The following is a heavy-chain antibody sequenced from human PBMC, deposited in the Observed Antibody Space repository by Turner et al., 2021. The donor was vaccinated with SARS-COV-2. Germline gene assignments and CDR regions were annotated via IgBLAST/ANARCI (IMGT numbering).Heavy chain of an antibody. CDR3: ATSSYLYSNCFDP. Sequence: EVQLVQSGAEVKKPGDSLRISCKGSGNSFTSYCISWVRQKPGKGLLVMVRINPSDSYTTYSPSFQGHVIFSADNSISTAYLQWSSLKASDTAMYYFATSSYLYSNCFDPWGQGTLVTVSS. D-gene: IGHD3-22*01. CDR1: GNSFTSYC. V-gene: IGHV5-10-1*03. J-gene: IGHJ5*02. CDR2: INPSDSYT.